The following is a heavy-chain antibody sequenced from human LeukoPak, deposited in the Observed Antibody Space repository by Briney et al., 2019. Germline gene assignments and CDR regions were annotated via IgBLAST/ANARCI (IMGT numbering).Heavy chain of an antibody. CDR3: ARDTSNDYDSSVLFPWYFDY. CDR1: GYTFTSYY. CDR2: INPSGGST. J-gene: IGHJ4*02. V-gene: IGHV1-46*01. Sequence: ASVKVSCKASGYTFTSYYMHWVRQAPGQGLEWMGIINPSGGSTSYAQKFQGRVTMTRDTSISTAYMELSRLRSDDTAVYYCARDTSNDYDSSVLFPWYFDYWGQGTLVTVSS. D-gene: IGHD3-22*01.